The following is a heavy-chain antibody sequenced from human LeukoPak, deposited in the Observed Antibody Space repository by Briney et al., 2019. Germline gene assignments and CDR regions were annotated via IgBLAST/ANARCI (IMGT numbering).Heavy chain of an antibody. CDR2: IYYSGST. CDR1: GGSISSYY. D-gene: IGHD3-10*01. CDR3: ARDRGPPYYYYYYGMDV. J-gene: IGHJ6*02. V-gene: IGHV4-59*01. Sequence: SETLSLTCTVSGGSISSYYWSWIRQPPGKGLEWIGYIYYSGSTNYNPSLKSRVTISVDTSKNQFSLKLSSVTAADTAVYYCARDRGPPYYYYYYGMDVWGQGTTVTISS.